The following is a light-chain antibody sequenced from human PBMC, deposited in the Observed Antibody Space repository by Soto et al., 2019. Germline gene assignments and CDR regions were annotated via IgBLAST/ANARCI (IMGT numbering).Light chain of an antibody. Sequence: EIVLTQSPGTLSLSPGERATRSCRASQSVSSGYLAWYQQKPGQAPRLLIYGASSRATGIPDRFSGSGTGTDFTLTISRLEPEDFAVYYCQQYGSPLRTFGQGTKVEIK. CDR1: QSVSSGY. V-gene: IGKV3-20*01. J-gene: IGKJ1*01. CDR3: QQYGSPLRT. CDR2: GAS.